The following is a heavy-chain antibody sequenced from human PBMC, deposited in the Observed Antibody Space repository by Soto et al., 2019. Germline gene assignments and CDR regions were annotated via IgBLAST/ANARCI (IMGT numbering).Heavy chain of an antibody. J-gene: IGHJ4*02. CDR3: ARGGYDYVWGSYPPNDYYFDY. Sequence: SETLSLTCTVSGGSISSYYWSWIRQPPGKGLEWIGYIYYSGSTNYTPSLKSRVTISVDTSKNQFSLKLSSVTAADTAVYYCARGGYDYVWGSYPPNDYYFDYWGQGTLVTVSS. CDR2: IYYSGST. CDR1: GGSISSYY. V-gene: IGHV4-59*01. D-gene: IGHD3-16*02.